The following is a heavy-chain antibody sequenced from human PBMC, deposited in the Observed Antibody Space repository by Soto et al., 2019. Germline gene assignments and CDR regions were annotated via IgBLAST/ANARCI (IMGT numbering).Heavy chain of an antibody. CDR3: ARIGMALVTAGWFDP. CDR2: IIPVFGTT. V-gene: IGHV1-69*01. J-gene: IGHJ5*02. Sequence: QLQLVQSGAEVKEPGSSVKVSCQASGGTLSTYGVTWVRQAPGQGLEWMGGIIPVFGTTTYAQKFQGRVTISADESTNSAYLEVNSLRYEETAVYFCARIGMALVTAGWFDPWGQGTLVTVSS. CDR1: GGTLSTYG. D-gene: IGHD2-21*02.